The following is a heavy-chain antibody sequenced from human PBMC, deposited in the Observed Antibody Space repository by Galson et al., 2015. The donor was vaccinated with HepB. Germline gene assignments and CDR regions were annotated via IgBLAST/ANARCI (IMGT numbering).Heavy chain of an antibody. CDR3: ARDVYFDYWSSDLGFYDV. J-gene: IGHJ4*02. CDR2: INQDGSEK. D-gene: IGHD3-3*01. CDR1: KFIFSNYW. Sequence: SLRPSCAASKFIFSNYWMAWVRQVPGKGLEWVANINQDGSEKYYVDSVKGRFTISRDNAKNSLSLQMDILRAEDTAVYYCARDVYFDYWSSDLGFYDVWGQGTLVTVSS. V-gene: IGHV3-7*01.